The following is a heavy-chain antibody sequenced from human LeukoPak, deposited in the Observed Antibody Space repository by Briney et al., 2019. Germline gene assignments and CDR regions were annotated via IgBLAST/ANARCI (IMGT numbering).Heavy chain of an antibody. CDR1: GGSISSYY. J-gene: IGHJ4*02. V-gene: IGHV4-4*07. CDR3: ARDADYGDPFDY. CDR2: IYTSGST. Sequence: SSETLSLTCTVSGGSISSYYWSWIRQPAGKGLEWIGRIYTSGSTNYNPSLKSRVTISVDTSKNQFSLKLSSVTAADTAVYYCARDADYGDPFDYWGQGTLVTVSS. D-gene: IGHD4-17*01.